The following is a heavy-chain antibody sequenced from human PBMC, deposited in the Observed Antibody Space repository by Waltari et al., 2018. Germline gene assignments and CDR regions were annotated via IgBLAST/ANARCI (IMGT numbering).Heavy chain of an antibody. V-gene: IGHV3-48*04. Sequence: EVQLVESGGGLVQPGGSLSPSCAALGFTLRSYSMTWVRRAPGKGLEWVSYISSSSGTIYYADSVKGRFTISRDNAKNSLYLQMNSLRAEDTAVYYCARDGRIAAFWVDPWGQGTLVTVSS. CDR2: ISSSSGTI. D-gene: IGHD6-13*01. J-gene: IGHJ5*02. CDR1: GFTLRSYS. CDR3: ARDGRIAAFWVDP.